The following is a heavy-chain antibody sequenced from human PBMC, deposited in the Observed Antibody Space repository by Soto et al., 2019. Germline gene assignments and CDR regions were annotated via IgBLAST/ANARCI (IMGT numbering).Heavy chain of an antibody. V-gene: IGHV1-18*01. CDR1: GYTFTSYG. D-gene: IGHD2-2*02. CDR2: ISAYNGNT. Sequence: SVKVSCKASGYTFTSYGISWVRQAPGQGLEWMGWISAYNGNTNYAQKLQGRVTMTTDTSTSTAYMELRSLRSDDTAVYYCAVHCISTSCYTFDPWGQGTLVTVSS. J-gene: IGHJ5*02. CDR3: AVHCISTSCYTFDP.